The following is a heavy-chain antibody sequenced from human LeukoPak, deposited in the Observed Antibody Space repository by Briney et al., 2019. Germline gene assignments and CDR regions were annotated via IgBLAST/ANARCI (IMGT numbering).Heavy chain of an antibody. Sequence: PSETLSLTCTVSGGSISSYYWSWIRQPPGKGLEWMGYIYYSGSTNYNPSLKSRVTISVDTSKTQFSLKLSSVTAASTAVYYCARHGGPWYSSGWSPIDYWGQGTLVTVSS. D-gene: IGHD6-19*01. CDR2: IYYSGST. CDR1: GGSISSYY. J-gene: IGHJ4*02. V-gene: IGHV4-59*08. CDR3: ARHGGPWYSSGWSPIDY.